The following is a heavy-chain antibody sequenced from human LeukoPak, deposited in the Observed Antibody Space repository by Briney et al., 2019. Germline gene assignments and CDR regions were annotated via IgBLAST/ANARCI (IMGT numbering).Heavy chain of an antibody. Sequence: GGSLRLSCAASGFTFSSYAMSWVRQAPGKGLEWVSAISGSGGSTYYADSVKGRFTISRDNSKNTLYLQMNSLRAEDTAVYYCAKGLGYCSSTSCPVYYYYMDVWGKGTTVTVSS. CDR1: GFTFSSYA. J-gene: IGHJ6*03. V-gene: IGHV3-23*01. CDR2: ISGSGGST. CDR3: AKGLGYCSSTSCPVYYYYMDV. D-gene: IGHD2-2*01.